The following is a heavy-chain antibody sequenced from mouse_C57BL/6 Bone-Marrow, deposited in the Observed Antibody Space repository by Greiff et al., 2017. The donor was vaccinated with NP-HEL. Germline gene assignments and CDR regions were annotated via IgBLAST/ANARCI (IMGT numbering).Heavy chain of an antibody. CDR1: RFTFSDYG. V-gene: IGHV5-17*01. CDR2: ISSGSSTI. Sequence: EVKVEESGGGLVKPGGSLKLSCAASRFTFSDYGMHWVRQAPEKGLEWVAYISSGSSTIYYADTVKGRFTISRDNAKNTLFLQMTSLRSEDTAMYYCARYETDYWGQGTTLTVSS. CDR3: ARYETDY. J-gene: IGHJ2*01. D-gene: IGHD2-3*01.